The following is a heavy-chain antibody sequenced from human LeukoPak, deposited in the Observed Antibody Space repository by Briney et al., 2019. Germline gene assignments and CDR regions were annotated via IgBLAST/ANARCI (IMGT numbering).Heavy chain of an antibody. CDR2: IYYSGST. Sequence: LETLSLTCAVSGYSISGSNWWGWIRQPPGKGLEWIGYIYYSGSTYYNPSLKSRVTMSVDTSKNQFSLKLSSVTAVDTAVYYCARIHTDWWELRDHWYFDLWGRGTLVTVSS. CDR3: ARIHTDWWELRDHWYFDL. J-gene: IGHJ2*01. D-gene: IGHD1-26*01. CDR1: GYSISGSNW. V-gene: IGHV4-28*01.